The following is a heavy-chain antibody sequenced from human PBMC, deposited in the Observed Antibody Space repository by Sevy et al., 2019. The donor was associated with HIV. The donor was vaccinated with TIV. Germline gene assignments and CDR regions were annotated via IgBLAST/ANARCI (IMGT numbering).Heavy chain of an antibody. CDR1: GFTFSDYY. D-gene: IGHD6-13*01. V-gene: IGHV3-11*01. CDR2: ISSSGSTI. Sequence: GGSLRLSCAASGFTFSDYYMSWIRQAPGKGLEWVSYISSSGSTIYYADSVKGRFTISRDNAKNSLYLQMNSLRAEDTAVYYCAGDSLWSIAAAGIDYWGQGTLVTVSS. CDR3: AGDSLWSIAAAGIDY. J-gene: IGHJ4*02.